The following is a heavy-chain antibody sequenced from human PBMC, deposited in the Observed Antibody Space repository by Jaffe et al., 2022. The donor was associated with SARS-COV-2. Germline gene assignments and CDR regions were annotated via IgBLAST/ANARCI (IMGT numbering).Heavy chain of an antibody. CDR1: GFTFSSYW. CDR2: IKQDGSEK. J-gene: IGHJ6*02. V-gene: IGHV3-7*01. Sequence: EVQLVESGGGLVQPGGSLRLSCAASGFTFSSYWMSWVRQAPGKGLEWVANIKQDGSEKYYVDSVKGRFTISRDNAKNSLYLQMNSLRAEDTAVYYCARDRGGYDYPVSYGMDVWGQGTTVTVSS. CDR3: ARDRGGYDYPVSYGMDV. D-gene: IGHD5-12*01.